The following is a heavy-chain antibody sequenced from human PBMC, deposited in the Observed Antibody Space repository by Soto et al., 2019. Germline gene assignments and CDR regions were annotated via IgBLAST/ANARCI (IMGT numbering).Heavy chain of an antibody. Sequence: QVQLVQSGAEVKKPGASVKVSCKASGYTFTSYDINWVRQATGQGLEWMGWMNPNSGNTDYAQKFRGRVTTPGDTSIRTAHMKLSGLTSEDTAVYYCARGNGDYGRLDYWGLGTLVTVSS. V-gene: IGHV1-8*01. J-gene: IGHJ4*02. CDR2: MNPNSGNT. CDR1: GYTFTSYD. CDR3: ARGNGDYGRLDY. D-gene: IGHD4-17*01.